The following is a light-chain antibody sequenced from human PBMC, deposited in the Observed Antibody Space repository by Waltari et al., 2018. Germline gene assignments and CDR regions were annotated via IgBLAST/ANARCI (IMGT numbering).Light chain of an antibody. J-gene: IGLJ2*01. CDR1: SSDVGNYKR. Sequence: QSALTQPASVSGSPGQSITISCTGTSSDVGNYKRVSWYQQHPVKAPKLMIYAVSKPPSGVSDRFSGSKSGDMASLTISGLQPEDEAEYFCSSYAGSSKGVFGGGTKVTVL. CDR2: AVS. V-gene: IGLV2-23*02. CDR3: SSYAGSSKGV.